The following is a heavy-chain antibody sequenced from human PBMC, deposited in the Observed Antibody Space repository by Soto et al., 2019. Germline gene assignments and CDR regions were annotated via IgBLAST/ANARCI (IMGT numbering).Heavy chain of an antibody. J-gene: IGHJ4*02. CDR1: GFTFSSYG. CDR3: ARAKGFYDHVWGSYRSAFDY. D-gene: IGHD3-16*02. V-gene: IGHV3-33*01. CDR2: VWNDGNTK. Sequence: QVYLVESGGGVVQPGGSLRLSCAASGFTFSSYGMHWVRQAAGKGPEWVAVVWNDGNTKYYADSVKGRFTISRDNSKNTVYLQMNNLRAEDTAVYYCARAKGFYDHVWGSYRSAFDYWGRGTLVAVSS.